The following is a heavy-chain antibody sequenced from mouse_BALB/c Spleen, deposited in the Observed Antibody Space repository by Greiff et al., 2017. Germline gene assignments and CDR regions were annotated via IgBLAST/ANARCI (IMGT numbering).Heavy chain of an antibody. CDR2: ISCYNGAT. D-gene: IGHD1-1*01. V-gene: IGHV1S34*01. J-gene: IGHJ2*01. CDR3: ARWGYYYGSSYYYFDY. CDR1: GYSFTGYY. Sequence: LVKPGASVKISCKASGYSFTGYYMHWVKQSHGKGLEWIGYISCYNGATSYNQKFKGQATFTVDTSSSTAYMQFNSLTSEGSAVYYCARWGYYYGSSYYYFDYWGQGTTLTVSS.